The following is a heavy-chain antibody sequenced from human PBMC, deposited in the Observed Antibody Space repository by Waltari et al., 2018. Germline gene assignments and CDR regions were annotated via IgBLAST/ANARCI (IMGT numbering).Heavy chain of an antibody. CDR1: GASVASSAHY. CDR3: AGTAVHTKSALDS. V-gene: IGHV4-39*02. CDR2: RYFTCAR. D-gene: IGHD2-21*02. J-gene: IGHJ4*02. Sequence: QLRLRESGPGLVMPSETLSLTCAVSGASVASSAHYWGWIRQSPERGLEWIGTRYFTCARQDEPSRQSRVTMSADTARDHVVLKVKAVPAADTAVYSWAGTAVHTKSALDSWGQGTQVTVSA.